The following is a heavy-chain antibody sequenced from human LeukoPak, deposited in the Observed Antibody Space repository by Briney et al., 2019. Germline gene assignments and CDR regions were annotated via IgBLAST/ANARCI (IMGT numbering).Heavy chain of an antibody. D-gene: IGHD3-3*01. CDR2: ISYTGTT. Sequence: SETLSLTCTVSGGSISSYYWSWIRQPPGKALEWIGYISYTGTTNYNPSLQSRVTISVDTFKNQLSLKLTSMTAADTAVYYCARDTSGYYGRYEHWGQGTLVTVSS. V-gene: IGHV4-59*01. CDR1: GGSISSYY. CDR3: ARDTSGYYGRYEH. J-gene: IGHJ4*02.